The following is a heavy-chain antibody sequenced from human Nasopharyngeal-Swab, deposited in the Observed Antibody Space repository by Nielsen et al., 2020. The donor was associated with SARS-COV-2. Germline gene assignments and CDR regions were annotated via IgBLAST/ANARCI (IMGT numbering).Heavy chain of an antibody. J-gene: IGHJ4*02. Sequence: ASVKVSCKISGSTLNDISIQWVRQTPKRRLEWMGGFDPVNRETLYAQIWQGRVIMTEDKSTDTAYLDLSSLTSDDSAVYYCVTDAFDYWGQGAQVTVSS. CDR2: FDPVNRET. CDR1: GSTLNDIS. V-gene: IGHV1-24*01. CDR3: VTDAFDY.